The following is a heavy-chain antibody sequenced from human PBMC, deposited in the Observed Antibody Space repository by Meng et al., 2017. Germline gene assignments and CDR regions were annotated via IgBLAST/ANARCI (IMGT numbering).Heavy chain of an antibody. Sequence: GESLKISCAASGFTFSSYAMHWVRQAPGKGLEWVAVISYDGSNKYYADSVKGRFTISRDNSKNTLYLQMNSLRAEDTAVYYCARSQITYDYILTGDYSFRGFDYWGQGTLVTVSS. CDR3: ARSQITYDYILTGDYSFRGFDY. V-gene: IGHV3-30*01. CDR2: ISYDGSNK. J-gene: IGHJ4*02. CDR1: GFTFSSYA. D-gene: IGHD3-9*01.